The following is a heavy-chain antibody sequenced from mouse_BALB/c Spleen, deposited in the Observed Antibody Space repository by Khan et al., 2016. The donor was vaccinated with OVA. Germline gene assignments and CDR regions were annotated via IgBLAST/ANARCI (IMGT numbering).Heavy chain of an antibody. CDR3: ARDGSRYNYAMDY. J-gene: IGHJ4*01. Sequence: EVKLLESGPGLVKPSQSLSLTCTVTGYSITSDYAWNWIRQFPGNKLEWMGYISYSGSNNYNPSLKSRISITRDTSKNQFFLQLNSVTTEDTATXYCARDGSRYNYAMDYWGQGTSVTVSS. CDR2: ISYSGSN. CDR1: GYSITSDYA. V-gene: IGHV3-2*02. D-gene: IGHD2-3*01.